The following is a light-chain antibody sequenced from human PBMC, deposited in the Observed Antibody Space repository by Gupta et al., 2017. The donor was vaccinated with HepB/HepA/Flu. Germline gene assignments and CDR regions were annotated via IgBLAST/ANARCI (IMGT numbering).Light chain of an antibody. CDR1: SSNIGAGYD. V-gene: IGLV1-40*01. CDR3: HSYDSAGVV. CDR2: GNS. J-gene: IGLJ2*01. Sequence: QSVLTQPPSVAGATGQRVTISCTGSSSNIGAGYDVHWYQQRPGTAPKLLIYGNSNRPAGVPDRFSGSKSGTSAALAIAGLQAEDEAYYYCHSYDSAGVVFGGGTKLTVL.